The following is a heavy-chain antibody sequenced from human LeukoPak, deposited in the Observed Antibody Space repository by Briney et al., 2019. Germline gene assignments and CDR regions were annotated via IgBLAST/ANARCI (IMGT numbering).Heavy chain of an antibody. J-gene: IGHJ3*02. D-gene: IGHD1-26*01. V-gene: IGHV4-59*01. Sequence: SETLSLTCTVSGDSISNYYWSWIRQPPGKGLEWIGYIYYSGNPNYNPSLKSRVNISVDTSKNQFSLKLSSVTAADTAVYYCARDRGTGSYRDDAFDIWGQGTMVSVSS. CDR1: GDSISNYY. CDR2: IYYSGNP. CDR3: ARDRGTGSYRDDAFDI.